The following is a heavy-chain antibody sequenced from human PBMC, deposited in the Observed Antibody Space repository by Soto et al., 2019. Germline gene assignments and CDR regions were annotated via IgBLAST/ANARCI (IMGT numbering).Heavy chain of an antibody. D-gene: IGHD2-2*01. CDR1: GCPFSSYG. Sequence: SLRLSCAASGCPFSSYGMHWVRQAPGKGLEWVAVISYDGSNKYYADSVKGRFTISRDNSKNTLYLQMNSLRAEDTAVYYCAKDLYCSSTSCLSFYYYYYGMDVWGQGTTVTVS. J-gene: IGHJ6*02. CDR3: AKDLYCSSTSCLSFYYYYYGMDV. V-gene: IGHV3-30*18. CDR2: ISYDGSNK.